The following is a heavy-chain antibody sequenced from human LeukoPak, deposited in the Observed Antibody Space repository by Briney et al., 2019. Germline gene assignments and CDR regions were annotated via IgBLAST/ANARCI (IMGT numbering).Heavy chain of an antibody. CDR2: IYYSGGT. V-gene: IGHV4-59*12. CDR1: GDSISSYT. CDR3: AREGGDSSGYYHDY. Sequence: SETLSLTCIVSGDSISSYTWSWIRQPPGQGLEWIGCIYYSGGTNCNPSLKSRVTISIDTSKNQFSLNLSSVTAADTAVYYCAREGGDSSGYYHDYWGQGTLVTVSS. D-gene: IGHD3-22*01. J-gene: IGHJ4*02.